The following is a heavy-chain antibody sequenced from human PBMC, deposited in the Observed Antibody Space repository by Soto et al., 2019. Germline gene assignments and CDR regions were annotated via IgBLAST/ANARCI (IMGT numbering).Heavy chain of an antibody. V-gene: IGHV5-10-1*01. CDR3: ARHPPPYYYDSSGPSKSDY. Sequence: LGESLKISCKGSGYSFTSYWISWVRQMPGKGLEWMGRIDPSDSYTNYSPSFQGHVTISADKSISTAYLQWSSLKASDTAMYYCARHPPPYYYDSSGPSKSDYWGQGTLVTVSS. CDR1: GYSFTSYW. D-gene: IGHD3-22*01. CDR2: IDPSDSYT. J-gene: IGHJ4*02.